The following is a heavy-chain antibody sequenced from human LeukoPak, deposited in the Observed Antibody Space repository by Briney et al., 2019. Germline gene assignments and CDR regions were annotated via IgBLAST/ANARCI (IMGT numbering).Heavy chain of an antibody. Sequence: GGSLRLSCAASGFTFSSYGMSWVRQAPGKGLEWVSSISGSGGSTYYADSVKGRFTISRDNSKNTLYLQMNSLRAEDTAVYYCATRGDILTGYPYYFDYWGQGTLVTVSS. J-gene: IGHJ4*02. D-gene: IGHD3-9*01. CDR1: GFTFSSYG. CDR2: ISGSGGST. V-gene: IGHV3-23*01. CDR3: ATRGDILTGYPYYFDY.